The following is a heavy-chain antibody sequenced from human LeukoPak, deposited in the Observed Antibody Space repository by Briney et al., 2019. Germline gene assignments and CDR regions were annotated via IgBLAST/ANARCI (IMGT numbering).Heavy chain of an antibody. CDR1: GFTFSSYA. V-gene: IGHV3-23*01. D-gene: IGHD6-13*01. CDR3: AKHSSGWSGWFDP. Sequence: TGVSLRLSCAASGFTFSSYAMSWVRQAPGKGLEWVSAISGSGGSTYYADSVKGRFTISRDNSKNTLYLQMNSLRAEDTAVYYCAKHSSGWSGWFDPWGQGTLVTVSS. J-gene: IGHJ5*02. CDR2: ISGSGGST.